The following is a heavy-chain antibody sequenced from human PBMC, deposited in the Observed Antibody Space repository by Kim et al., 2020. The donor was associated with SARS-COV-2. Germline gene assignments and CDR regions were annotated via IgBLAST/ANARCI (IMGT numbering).Heavy chain of an antibody. Sequence: GGSLRLSCAASGFTFSSYGMHWVRQAPGKGLEWVAVISYDGSNKYYADSVKGRFTISRDNSKNTLYLQMNSLRAEDTAVYYCARGGRILYYLTARGYYGMDVWGQGTTVTVSS. V-gene: IGHV3-30*03. J-gene: IGHJ6*02. D-gene: IGHD2-15*01. CDR2: ISYDGSNK. CDR1: GFTFSSYG. CDR3: ARGGRILYYLTARGYYGMDV.